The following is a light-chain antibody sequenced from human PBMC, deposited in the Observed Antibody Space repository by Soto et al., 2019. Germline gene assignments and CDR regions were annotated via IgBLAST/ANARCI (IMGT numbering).Light chain of an antibody. V-gene: IGLV2-14*01. J-gene: IGLJ1*01. CDR1: SSDVGGYNY. Sequence: QSALTQPASVSGSPGQSITISCTGTSSDVGGYNYVSWYQQHPGKAPKLMIYDVSNRPSGVSNRFSGSKSGNTASLTISGLQAVDEADYYCSSHTSSSTLYVFGTGTKLTVL. CDR3: SSHTSSSTLYV. CDR2: DVS.